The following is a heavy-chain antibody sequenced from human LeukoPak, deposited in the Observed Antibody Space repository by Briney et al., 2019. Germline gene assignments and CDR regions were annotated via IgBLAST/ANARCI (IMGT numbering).Heavy chain of an antibody. CDR1: GFTFSSYS. CDR3: AREGRRPPYYYYYMDV. V-gene: IGHV3-21*04. CDR2: ISSSSSNYI. J-gene: IGHJ6*03. Sequence: GSLRLSCAASGFTFSSYSMNWVRQAPGKGLEWVSSISSSSSNYIYYADSVKGRFTISRDNAKNSLYLQMHSLRAEDTAVYYCAREGRRPPYYYYYMDVWGKGTTVTISS.